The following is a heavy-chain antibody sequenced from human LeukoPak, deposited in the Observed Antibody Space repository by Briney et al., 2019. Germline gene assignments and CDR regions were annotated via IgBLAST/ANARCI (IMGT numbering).Heavy chain of an antibody. D-gene: IGHD5-24*01. V-gene: IGHV3-74*01. Sequence: LPGGSLRLFCAASGFTYSSYWMHWVRQAPGKGLVGVSRINSDGSSTRYLDSVKGRFTVSRDNARNTLYLQMNSLRVEDTAVYYCARDGGDGYNRDDFDYWGQGTLVTVSS. CDR2: INSDGSST. J-gene: IGHJ4*02. CDR3: ARDGGDGYNRDDFDY. CDR1: GFTYSSYW.